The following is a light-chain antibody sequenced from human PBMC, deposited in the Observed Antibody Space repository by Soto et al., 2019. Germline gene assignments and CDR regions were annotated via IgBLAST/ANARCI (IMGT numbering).Light chain of an antibody. CDR1: QGIGDD. CDR2: GAS. CDR3: LEHNTYPFP. J-gene: IGKJ4*01. V-gene: IGKV1-17*01. Sequence: DFQMTQSPSSLSASVGDRVTITCRASQGIGDDLGWYQQRPGEAPKRLIYGASILPSGVPSRFSGSGSGTEFTLTISGLQPEDFATYFCLEHNTYPFPFGGGTKVEIK.